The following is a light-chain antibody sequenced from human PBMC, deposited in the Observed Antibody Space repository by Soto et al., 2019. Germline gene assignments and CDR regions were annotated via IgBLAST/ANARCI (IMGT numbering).Light chain of an antibody. J-gene: IGLJ1*01. V-gene: IGLV1-47*02. CDR1: SSNIGSNY. Sequence: QSALTQPPSASGTPGQRVTISCSGSSSNIGSNYVYWYQQLPGTAPKLLIYSNNQWPSGVPDRFSGSKSGTSASLAISGLRSEDEADYSCAAWDDSLSGYVFGTGTKVTVL. CDR2: SNN. CDR3: AAWDDSLSGYV.